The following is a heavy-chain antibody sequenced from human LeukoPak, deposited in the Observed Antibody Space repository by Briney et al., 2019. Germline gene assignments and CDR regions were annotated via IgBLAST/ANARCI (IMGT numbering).Heavy chain of an antibody. D-gene: IGHD3-3*01. V-gene: IGHV1-69*13. CDR1: GGTFSSYA. CDR2: IIPIFGTA. J-gene: IGHJ4*02. CDR3: VSSYDDFWSGYYHF. Sequence: ASVKVSCKASGGTFSSYAISWVRQAPGQGLEWMGGIIPIFGTANYAQKFQGRVTITADESTSTAYMELSSLRSEDTAVYYCVSSYDDFWSGYYHFWGQGTLVTVSS.